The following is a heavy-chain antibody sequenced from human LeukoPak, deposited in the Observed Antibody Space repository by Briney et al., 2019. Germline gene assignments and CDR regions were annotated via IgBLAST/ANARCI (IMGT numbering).Heavy chain of an antibody. V-gene: IGHV4-59*08. CDR3: ARASYGGNSYLFSY. J-gene: IGHJ4*02. Sequence: PSETLSLTCTVSGGSTSSYYWSWIRQPPGKGLEWIGYIYYSGSTNYNPSLKSRVTISVDTSKNQFSLKLSSVTAADTAVYYCARASYGGNSYLFSYWGQGTLVTVSS. CDR1: GGSTSSYY. CDR2: IYYSGST. D-gene: IGHD2-21*02.